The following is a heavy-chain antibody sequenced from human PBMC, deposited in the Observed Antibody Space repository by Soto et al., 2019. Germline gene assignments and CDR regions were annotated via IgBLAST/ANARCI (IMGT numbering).Heavy chain of an antibody. V-gene: IGHV4-31*03. J-gene: IGHJ5*02. CDR3: ARSSHKESWFDP. D-gene: IGHD6-13*01. CDR1: GDAIYIGGYY. Sequence: KPSETLSLTCTVSGDAIYIGGYYWTWIRQHAGKGLEWIGYIYRTGKTYYNPSLRSRVTMSVDTSKNQFSLKLNSVTAADTAAYYCARSSHKESWFDPWGQGTLVTVSS. CDR2: IYRTGKT.